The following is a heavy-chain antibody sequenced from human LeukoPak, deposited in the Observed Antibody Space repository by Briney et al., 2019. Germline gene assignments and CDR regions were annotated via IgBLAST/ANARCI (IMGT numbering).Heavy chain of an antibody. CDR3: ARFHRHQLPKSDC. CDR2: MNPYSGGT. Sequence: ASVKVSCKTSGYIFSDYDINWVRQATGPGLEWMGWMNPYSGGTGYAQSFQGRVTMTRDTSISTAYMELSSLTSDDTAVYYWARFHRHQLPKSDCWGQGTLVTVSS. J-gene: IGHJ4*02. CDR1: GYIFSDYD. D-gene: IGHD1-14*01. V-gene: IGHV1-8*01.